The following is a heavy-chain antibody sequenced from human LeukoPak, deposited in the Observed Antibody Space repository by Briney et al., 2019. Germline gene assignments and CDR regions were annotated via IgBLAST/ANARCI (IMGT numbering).Heavy chain of an antibody. J-gene: IGHJ6*03. V-gene: IGHV4-59*11. Sequence: SETLSLTCTVSGGSISSHYWSWIRQPPGKGLEWIGYIYYSGSTNYNPSLKSRVTISVDTSKNQFSLKLSSVTAADTAVYYCARDGDSNYDYYYYYYYMDVWGKGTTVTVSS. CDR2: IYYSGST. CDR1: GGSISSHY. D-gene: IGHD4-11*01. CDR3: ARDGDSNYDYYYYYYYMDV.